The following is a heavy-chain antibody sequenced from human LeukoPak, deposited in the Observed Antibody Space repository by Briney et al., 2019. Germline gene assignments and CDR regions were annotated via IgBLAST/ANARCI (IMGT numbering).Heavy chain of an antibody. J-gene: IGHJ2*01. CDR3: ASSSGYDLGPYWYLDL. D-gene: IGHD5-12*01. CDR2: IYYSGST. V-gene: IGHV4-61*05. Sequence: SETLSLTCTVSGGSISSSSYYWGWIRQPPGKGLEWIGYIYYSGSTNYNPSLKSRVTISVDTSKNQFSLKLSSVTAADTVVYYCASSSGYDLGPYWYLDLWGRGTLVTVSS. CDR1: GGSISSSSYY.